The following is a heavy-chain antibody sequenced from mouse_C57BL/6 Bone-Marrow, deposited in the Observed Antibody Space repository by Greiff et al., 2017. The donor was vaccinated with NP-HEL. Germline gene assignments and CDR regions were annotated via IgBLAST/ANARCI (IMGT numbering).Heavy chain of an antibody. V-gene: IGHV10-1*01. Sequence: EVQLVESGGGLVQPKGSLKLSCAASGFSFNTYAMNWVRQAPGKGLEWVARIRSKSNNYATYYADSVKDRFTISRDDSESMLYLQMNNLKTEDTAMYYCVRQGLPPWYFDVWGTGTTVTVSS. D-gene: IGHD5-5*01. J-gene: IGHJ1*03. CDR2: IRSKSNNYAT. CDR3: VRQGLPPWYFDV. CDR1: GFSFNTYA.